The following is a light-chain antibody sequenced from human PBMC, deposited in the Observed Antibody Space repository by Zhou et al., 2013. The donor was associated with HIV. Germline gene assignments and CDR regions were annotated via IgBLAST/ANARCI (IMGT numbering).Light chain of an antibody. J-gene: IGKJ1*01. CDR2: AAA. CDR3: QQYNSYSWT. V-gene: IGKV3-20*01. Sequence: EIVLTQSPGTLSLSPGERATLSCRASQSVTSSYLAWYQQKPGQAPRLLIYAAATRATGVPARFSGSGSGTEFTLTISSLQPDDFATYYCQQYNSYSWTFGQGTKVEIK. CDR1: QSVTSSY.